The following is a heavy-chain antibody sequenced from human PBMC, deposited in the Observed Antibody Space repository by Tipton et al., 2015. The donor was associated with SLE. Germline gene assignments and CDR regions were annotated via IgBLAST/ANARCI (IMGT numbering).Heavy chain of an antibody. J-gene: IGHJ5*02. Sequence: GSLRLSCAASGFSFRSYEMNWVRQAPGKGLEWISYIGSSGTTIFYADSVKGRFTISRDNAKNSLFLQMHTLTAADTAVYYCARVQAYEGFDPWGQGTLVTVSS. CDR1: GFSFRSYE. V-gene: IGHV3-48*03. CDR2: IGSSGTTI. CDR3: ARVQAYEGFDP. D-gene: IGHD3-16*01.